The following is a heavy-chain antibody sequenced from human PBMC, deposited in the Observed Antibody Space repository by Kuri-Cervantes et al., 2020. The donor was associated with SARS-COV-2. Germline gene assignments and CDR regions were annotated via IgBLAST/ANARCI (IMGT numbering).Heavy chain of an antibody. CDR2: ISDTGGRT. Sequence: GESLKISCAASGFTFSSYSMNWVRQAPGKGLEWVSSISDTGGRTDYADSVKGRFTISRDNSKNTLYLQVSSLRAEDSAVYYCAKHVRIVGASGVDYWGQGALVTVSS. CDR3: AKHVRIVGASGVDY. V-gene: IGHV3-23*01. D-gene: IGHD1-26*01. CDR1: GFTFSSYS. J-gene: IGHJ4*02.